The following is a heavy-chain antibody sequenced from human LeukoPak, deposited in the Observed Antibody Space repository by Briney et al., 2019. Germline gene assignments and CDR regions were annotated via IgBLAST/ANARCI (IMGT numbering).Heavy chain of an antibody. D-gene: IGHD3-10*01. CDR2: VNSDGSNT. Sequence: PGGSLSLSCAASGFTFSANWMHWVRQAPGKGLVWVSRVNSDGSNTIYADSVKGRFTISRDNAKNTLYLQMNSLRAEDTAVYYCATSYFGSVYWGQGTLVTVSS. V-gene: IGHV3-74*01. CDR1: GFTFSANW. J-gene: IGHJ4*02. CDR3: ATSYFGSVY.